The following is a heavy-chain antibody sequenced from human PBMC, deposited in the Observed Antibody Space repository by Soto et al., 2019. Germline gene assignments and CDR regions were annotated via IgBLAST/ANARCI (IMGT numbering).Heavy chain of an antibody. CDR3: ARDQQFRNWFDS. J-gene: IGHJ5*01. V-gene: IGHV1-3*01. D-gene: IGHD6-13*01. CDR2: INAGNGNT. CDR1: GYTFSRYA. Sequence: SVKVSCKASGYTFSRYAIHWVRQAPGQRLEWMGWINAGNGNTKYSQKFEGRVTLTTDTSANTVYMELSSLRFEDTALYYCARDQQFRNWFDSWGQGTLVTVSS.